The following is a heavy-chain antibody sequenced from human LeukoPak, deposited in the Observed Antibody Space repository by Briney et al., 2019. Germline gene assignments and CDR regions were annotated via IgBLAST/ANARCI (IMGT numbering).Heavy chain of an antibody. J-gene: IGHJ4*02. CDR2: INHSGST. CDR3: ARGSIGSYYFFGYFDY. CDR1: GGSFSGYY. Sequence: SETLSLTCAVYGGSFSGYYWSWIRQPPGKGLEWIGEINHSGSTNYNPSLKSRVTISVDTSKNQFSLKLSSVTAADTAVYYCARGSIGSYYFFGYFDYWGQGTLVTVSS. D-gene: IGHD1-26*01. V-gene: IGHV4-34*01.